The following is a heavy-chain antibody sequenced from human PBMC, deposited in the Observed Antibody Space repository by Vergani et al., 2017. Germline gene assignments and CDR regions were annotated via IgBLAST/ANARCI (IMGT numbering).Heavy chain of an antibody. CDR1: GGSFSGYY. CDR3: ARVPIRPYAPSYDRYYYYYYMDV. V-gene: IGHV4-34*01. J-gene: IGHJ6*03. Sequence: QVQLQQWGAGLLKPSETLPLTCAVYGGSFSGYYWSWIRQPPGKGLEWIGEINHSGSTNYNPSLKSRVTISVDTSKNQFSLKLSSVTAADTAVYYCARVPIRPYAPSYDRYYYYYYMDVWGKGTTVTVSS. CDR2: INHSGST. D-gene: IGHD2-2*01.